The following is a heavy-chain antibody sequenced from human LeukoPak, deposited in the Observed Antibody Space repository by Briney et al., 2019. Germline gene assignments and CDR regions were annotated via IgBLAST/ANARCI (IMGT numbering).Heavy chain of an antibody. V-gene: IGHV4-59*01. CDR1: GGSISSYY. D-gene: IGHD3-10*01. J-gene: IGHJ4*02. CDR3: ARDNRDMVRGALNGLDY. CDR2: IYYSGST. Sequence: PSETLSLTCTVSGGSISSYYWSWIRQPPGKGLEWIGYIYYSGSTNYNPSLKSRVTISVDTSKNQFSLKLSSVTAADTAVYYCARDNRDMVRGALNGLDYWGQGTLVTVSS.